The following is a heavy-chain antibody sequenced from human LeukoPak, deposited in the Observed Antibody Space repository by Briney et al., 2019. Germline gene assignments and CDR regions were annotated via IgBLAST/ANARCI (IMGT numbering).Heavy chain of an antibody. J-gene: IGHJ4*02. CDR2: ISAYNGNT. Sequence: AASVKVSCKASGYTFTSYGISWVRQAPGQGLEWMGWISAYNGNTNYAQKLQGRGTMTTDTSTSTAYMELRSLRSDDTAVYYCARVSSVAEVNLAHYGAYNYYDSSGYYTHWGQGTLVTVSS. CDR3: ARVSSVAEVNLAHYGAYNYYDSSGYYTH. V-gene: IGHV1-18*01. CDR1: GYTFTSYG. D-gene: IGHD3-22*01.